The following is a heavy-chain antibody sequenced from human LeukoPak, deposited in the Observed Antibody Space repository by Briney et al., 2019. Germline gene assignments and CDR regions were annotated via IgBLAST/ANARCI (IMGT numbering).Heavy chain of an antibody. J-gene: IGHJ5*02. D-gene: IGHD6-6*01. CDR3: ARHGSISARNNYWFDP. CDR1: GYSFTSYW. CDR2: IYPGDSDT. V-gene: IGHV5-51*01. Sequence: GESLKISCKGSGYSFTSYWIGWVRQMPGKGLEWMGIIYPGDSDTRYSPSFQGQVTISADKSISTAYLQWSSLKASDTAMYYCARHGSISARNNYWFDPWGQGTLVTVSS.